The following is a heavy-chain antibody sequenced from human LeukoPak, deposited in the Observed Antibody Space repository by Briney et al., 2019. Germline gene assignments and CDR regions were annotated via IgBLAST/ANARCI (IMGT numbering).Heavy chain of an antibody. CDR2: INPNSGGT. Sequence: ASVKVSCKASRYTFTGYYMHWVRQAPGQGLEWMGWINPNSGGTNYAQKFQGRVTMTRDTSISTAYMELSRLRSDDTAVYYCARDTCGGDCYRFDPWGQGTLVTVSS. D-gene: IGHD2-21*01. J-gene: IGHJ5*02. CDR1: RYTFTGYY. CDR3: ARDTCGGDCYRFDP. V-gene: IGHV1-2*02.